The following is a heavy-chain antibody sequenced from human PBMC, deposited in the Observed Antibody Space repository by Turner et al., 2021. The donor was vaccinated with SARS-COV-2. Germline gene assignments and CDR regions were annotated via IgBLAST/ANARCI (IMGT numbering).Heavy chain of an antibody. V-gene: IGHV4-31*03. CDR3: ARLAAWGAFDI. J-gene: IGHJ3*02. D-gene: IGHD6-25*01. CDR2: IYYSGST. CDR1: GGSISSGGNY. Sequence: QVPLQESGPGLVKPSQTLSLPFTVSGGSISSGGNYWSWSRQHPGKGLEWIGYIYYSGSTYYNPSLKSRVTISVDTSKNQFSLKLSSVTAADTAVYYCARLAAWGAFDIWGQGTMVTISS.